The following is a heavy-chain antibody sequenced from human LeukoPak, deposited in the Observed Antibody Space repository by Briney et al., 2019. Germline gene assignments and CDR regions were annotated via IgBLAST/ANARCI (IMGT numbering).Heavy chain of an antibody. CDR2: ITPIFGAP. CDR3: ASPRFGEAMEYFVT. J-gene: IGHJ4*02. D-gene: IGHD3-10*01. Sequence: SVKVSCEASGGTFSSDAVTWVRQVPGQGLEWMGGITPIFGAPNYPQRFQGRVTITADESTSTVYMELSSLTSEDTAVYYCASPRFGEAMEYFVTWGQGTLVIVSS. CDR1: GGTFSSDA. V-gene: IGHV1-69*01.